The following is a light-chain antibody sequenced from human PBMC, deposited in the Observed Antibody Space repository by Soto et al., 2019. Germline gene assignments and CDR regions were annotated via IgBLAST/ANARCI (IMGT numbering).Light chain of an antibody. CDR2: AAS. CDR3: QRYHSAPLT. J-gene: IGKJ4*01. V-gene: IGKV1-27*01. CDR1: QGIGNY. Sequence: DIPMIQSPSSLSASVGDRVTITCRASQGIGNYLAWYQQKPGKVPKLMISAASTLQSGVPSRFSGSGSGTDFTLTISSLQPEDVATYYCQRYHSAPLTFGGGTEVEIK.